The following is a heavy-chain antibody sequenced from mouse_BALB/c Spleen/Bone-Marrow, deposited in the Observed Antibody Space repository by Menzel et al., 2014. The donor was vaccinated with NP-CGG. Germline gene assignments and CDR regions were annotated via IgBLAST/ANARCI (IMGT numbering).Heavy chain of an antibody. CDR2: IWAGGST. J-gene: IGHJ4*01. Sequence: VMLVESGPGLVAPSQSLSITCTVSGFSLTSYGVHWVRQPPGKALEWLGVIWAGGSTNYNSALMSRLSISKDNSKSQVFLKMNSLQTDDTAMYYCARVPAYYTYAMDYWGQGTSVTVSS. V-gene: IGHV2-9*02. CDR1: GFSLTSYG. CDR3: ARVPAYYTYAMDY. D-gene: IGHD2-12*01.